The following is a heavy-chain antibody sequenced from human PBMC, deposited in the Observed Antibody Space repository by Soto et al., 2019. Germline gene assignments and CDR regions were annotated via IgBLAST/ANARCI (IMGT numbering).Heavy chain of an antibody. J-gene: IGHJ6*02. D-gene: IGHD2-2*01. CDR2: FMPIFGTI. CDR3: ARSYCSSTSCPYGMDV. V-gene: IGHV1-69*01. Sequence: QVQLVQSGAEVKKPGSSVKVSCKASGGTFSKYAISWVRQAPGQGLEWMGGFMPIFGTIKYAQKFQGRVTITADDSTSTAYMELSSLISEDTAVYYCARSYCSSTSCPYGMDVWGQGTTVTVSS. CDR1: GGTFSKYA.